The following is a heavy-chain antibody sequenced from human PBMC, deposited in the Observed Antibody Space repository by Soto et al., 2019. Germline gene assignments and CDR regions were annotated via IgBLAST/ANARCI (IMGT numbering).Heavy chain of an antibody. Sequence: QLQLPESGSGLVKPSQTLSLTCAVSGGSISSGGYSWSWILQPPGKGLEWIGYIYQSGSTYYNPSLKIRVTILVDRAKNQFSLKLSSVTAADNAVYYCTRAGGLGAVAADYWGQGTLVTVSS. CDR2: IYQSGST. J-gene: IGHJ4*02. V-gene: IGHV4-30-2*01. D-gene: IGHD6-19*01. CDR3: TRAGGLGAVAADY. CDR1: GGSISSGGYS.